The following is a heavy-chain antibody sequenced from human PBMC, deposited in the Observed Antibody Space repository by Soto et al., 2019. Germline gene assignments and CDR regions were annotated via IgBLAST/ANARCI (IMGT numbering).Heavy chain of an antibody. CDR3: AREEYGMDV. J-gene: IGHJ6*02. Sequence: GGSLRLSCAASGFTFSSYAMHWVRQAPGKGLEWVAVISYDGSNKYYADSVKGRFTISRDNSRNTLYLQMNSLRAEDTAVYYCAREEYGMDVWGQGTTVTVSS. CDR1: GFTFSSYA. V-gene: IGHV3-30-3*01. CDR2: ISYDGSNK.